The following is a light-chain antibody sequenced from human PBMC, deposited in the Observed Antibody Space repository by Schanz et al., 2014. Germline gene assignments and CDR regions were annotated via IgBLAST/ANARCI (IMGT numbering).Light chain of an antibody. CDR2: EVN. Sequence: QSALTQPPSASGSPGQSVTISCTGTSSDVGGYNYVSWYQQYPGKAPKLMIYEVNKRPSGVSNHFSGSKSGSTASLTISGHLAEDEADYYCSSYRSSNTVGFGGGAKLPV. CDR1: SSDVGGYNY. V-gene: IGLV2-14*01. CDR3: SSYRSSNTVG. J-gene: IGLJ2*01.